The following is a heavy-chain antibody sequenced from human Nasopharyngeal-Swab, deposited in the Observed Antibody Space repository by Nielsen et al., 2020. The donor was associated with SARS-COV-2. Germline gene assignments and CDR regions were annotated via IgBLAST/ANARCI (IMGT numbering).Heavy chain of an antibody. D-gene: IGHD3-3*01. CDR1: GYTFTSYA. CDR2: INAGNGNT. CDR3: AREPPLYDFWSGHFNGMDV. J-gene: IGHJ6*02. V-gene: IGHV1-3*01. Sequence: ASVKVSCKASGYTFTSYAMHWVRQAPGQRLEWMGWINAGNGNTKYSQKFQGRVTITRDTSASTAYMELSSLRSEDTAMYYCAREPPLYDFWSGHFNGMDVWGQGTTVTVSS.